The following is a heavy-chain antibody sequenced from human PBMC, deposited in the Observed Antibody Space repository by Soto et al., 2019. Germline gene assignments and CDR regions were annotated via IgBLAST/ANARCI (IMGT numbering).Heavy chain of an antibody. J-gene: IGHJ5*02. CDR2: IYYSGST. CDR1: GGSISSYY. D-gene: IGHD3-22*01. V-gene: IGHV4-59*01. CDR3: ARALYYYDSSERWFDP. Sequence: SETLSLTCTVSGGSISSYYWSWIRQPPGKGLEWIGYIYYSGSTNYNPSLKSRVTISVDTSKNQFYLKLSSVTAADTAVYYCARALYYYDSSERWFDPWGQGTLVTVSS.